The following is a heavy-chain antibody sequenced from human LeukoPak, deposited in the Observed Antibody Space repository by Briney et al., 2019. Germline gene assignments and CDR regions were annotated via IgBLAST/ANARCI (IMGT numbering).Heavy chain of an antibody. CDR3: AEEKATMVRGVIISPSFDY. D-gene: IGHD3-10*01. J-gene: IGHJ4*02. CDR1: GFTFSSYG. CDR2: IRYDGSNK. Sequence: GGSLRLSCAASGFTFSSYGMHWVRQAPGKGLEWVAFIRYDGSNKYYADSVKGRFTISRDNSKNTLYLQMNSLRAEDTAVYYCAEEKATMVRGVIISPSFDYWGQGTLVTVSS. V-gene: IGHV3-30*02.